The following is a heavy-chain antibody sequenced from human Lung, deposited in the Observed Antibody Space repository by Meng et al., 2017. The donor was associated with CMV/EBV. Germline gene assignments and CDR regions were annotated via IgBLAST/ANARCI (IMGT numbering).Heavy chain of an antibody. Sequence: SETLSLTCTVSGGSISSSSYYWGWIRQPPGKGLEWIGSIYYSGSTYYNPSLKSRVTISVDTSKNQFSLKLSSVTAADTAVYYCARPIYSSSSFDYWGQGTLVXVSS. D-gene: IGHD6-6*01. CDR2: IYYSGST. J-gene: IGHJ4*02. V-gene: IGHV4-39*01. CDR3: ARPIYSSSSFDY. CDR1: GGSISSSSYY.